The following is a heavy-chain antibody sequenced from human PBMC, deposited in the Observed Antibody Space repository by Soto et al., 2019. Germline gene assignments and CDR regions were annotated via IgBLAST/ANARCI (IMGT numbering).Heavy chain of an antibody. J-gene: IGHJ3*02. Sequence: SETLSLTCAVSGGSISSSNWWSWIRQPPGKGLEWIGYIYYSGSTNYNPSLKSRVTISVDTSKNQFSLKLSSVTAADTAVYYCARRYSSAFDIWGQGTMVTVSS. CDR1: GGSISSSNW. V-gene: IGHV4-59*08. D-gene: IGHD6-13*01. CDR2: IYYSGST. CDR3: ARRYSSAFDI.